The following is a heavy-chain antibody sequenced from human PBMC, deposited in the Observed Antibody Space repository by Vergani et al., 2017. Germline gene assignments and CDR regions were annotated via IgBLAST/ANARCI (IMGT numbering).Heavy chain of an antibody. CDR1: GFSFTTYA. J-gene: IGHJ5*01. V-gene: IGHV3-23*01. CDR2: INTHGDYT. CDR3: AKGGWNYWFDS. Sequence: EVQLLESGGDLVQPGGSLRLSCAASGFSFTTYAMRWVRQAPGKGLEWVSTINTHGDYTRYGDSVKGRFTISRDNSKSTLYLQMNSLRAEDTAIYYCAKGGWNYWFDSWGQGTLVIVS. D-gene: IGHD1-1*01.